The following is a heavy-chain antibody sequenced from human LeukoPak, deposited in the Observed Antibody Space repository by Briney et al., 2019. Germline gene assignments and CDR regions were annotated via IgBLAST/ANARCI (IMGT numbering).Heavy chain of an antibody. CDR2: ISGSGGST. J-gene: IGHJ4*02. V-gene: IGHV3-23*01. D-gene: IGHD6-19*01. CDR3: AKGKDDSSGWYFFY. Sequence: AGTLRLSCAASGFTFSSYSMNWVRQAPGKGLEWVSAISGSGGSTYYADSVKGRFAISRDNSKTTLYLQMNSLRAEYTAVYYCAKGKDDSSGWYFFYWGQGTLVTVSS. CDR1: GFTFSSYS.